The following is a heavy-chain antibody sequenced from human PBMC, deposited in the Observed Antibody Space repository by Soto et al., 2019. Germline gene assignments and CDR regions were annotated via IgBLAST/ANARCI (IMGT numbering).Heavy chain of an antibody. CDR2: ISSSGRRT. J-gene: IGHJ4*02. D-gene: IGHD3-3*01. Sequence: GGSLRLSCGGSGFTFANFGMGWVRQAPGKGLYWVSGISSSGRRTYYADSVKGRFTISRDNSKSTLYLQMDSLRADDTAVYYCAKVAKSGVAIEYFDSWGQGSLVTVSS. CDR3: AKVAKSGVAIEYFDS. V-gene: IGHV3-23*01. CDR1: GFTFANFG.